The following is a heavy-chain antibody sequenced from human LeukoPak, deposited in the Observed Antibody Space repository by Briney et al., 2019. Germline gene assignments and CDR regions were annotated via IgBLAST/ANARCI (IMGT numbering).Heavy chain of an antibody. J-gene: IGHJ4*02. CDR1: GFTFSSYG. V-gene: IGHV3-33*01. D-gene: IGHD6-19*01. CDR3: ARDLAGVDY. Sequence: GGSLRLSCAASGFTFSSYGMPWARQAPGKGLEWVAVIWYDGSNKYYADSVKGRFTISRDNSKNTLYLQMNSLRAEDTAVYYCARDLAGVDYWGQGTLVTVSS. CDR2: IWYDGSNK.